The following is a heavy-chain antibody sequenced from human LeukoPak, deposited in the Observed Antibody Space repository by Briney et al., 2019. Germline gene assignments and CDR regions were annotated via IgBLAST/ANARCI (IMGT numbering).Heavy chain of an antibody. CDR3: ASRKTYYCDSSGYGHVRIDY. CDR2: INHSGST. V-gene: IGHV4-34*01. D-gene: IGHD3-22*01. J-gene: IGHJ4*02. CDR1: GGSFSGYY. Sequence: SETLSLTCAVYGGSFSGYYWSWIRQPPGKGLEWIGEINHSGSTNYNPSLKSRVTISVDTSKNQFSLKLSSVTAADTAVYYCASRKTYYCDSSGYGHVRIDYWGQGTLVTVSS.